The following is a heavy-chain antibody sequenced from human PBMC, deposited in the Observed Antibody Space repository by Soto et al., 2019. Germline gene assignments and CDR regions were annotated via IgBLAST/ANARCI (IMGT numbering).Heavy chain of an antibody. J-gene: IGHJ6*03. CDR2: IWYDGSNK. D-gene: IGHD3-10*01. CDR1: GFTFSSYG. V-gene: IGHV3-33*01. Sequence: VQLVESGGGVVQPGRSLRLSCAASGFTFSSYGMHWVRQAPGKGLEWVAVIWYDGSNKYYADSVKGRFTISRDNSKNTLYLQMNSLRAEDTAVYYCARDFVLSYYYYMDVWGKGTTVTVSS. CDR3: ARDFVLSYYYYMDV.